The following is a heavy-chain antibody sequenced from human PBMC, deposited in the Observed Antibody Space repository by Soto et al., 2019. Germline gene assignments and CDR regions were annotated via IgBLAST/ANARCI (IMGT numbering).Heavy chain of an antibody. CDR3: ARINNWNYYYYYMDV. CDR1: GGSMSSTSYY. D-gene: IGHD1-1*01. J-gene: IGHJ6*03. V-gene: IGHV4-39*01. Sequence: SETLSLTCTVSGGSMSSTSYYWGWIRQLPGKGLEWIGSIYYSGSTYYNVSLKSRVTISVDTSKSQFSLELNSVTAADTAIYFCARINNWNYYYYYMDVWGTGTSVTVSS. CDR2: IYYSGST.